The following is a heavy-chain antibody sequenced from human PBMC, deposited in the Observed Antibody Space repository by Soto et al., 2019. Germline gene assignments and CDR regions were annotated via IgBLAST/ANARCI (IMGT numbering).Heavy chain of an antibody. D-gene: IGHD2-15*01. Sequence: SETLSLTCTVSGGSISSGGYYWSWIRQHPGKGLEWIGYIYYSGSTYYNPSLKSRVTISVDTSKNQFSLKLSSVTAADTAVYYCARAHCSGGSCYSLGNYYYYMVVWGKGTTVTVSS. CDR3: ARAHCSGGSCYSLGNYYYYMVV. J-gene: IGHJ6*03. V-gene: IGHV4-31*03. CDR1: GGSISSGGYY. CDR2: IYYSGST.